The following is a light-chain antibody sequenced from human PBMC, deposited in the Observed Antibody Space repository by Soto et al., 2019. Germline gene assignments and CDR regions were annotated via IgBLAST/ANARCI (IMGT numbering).Light chain of an antibody. Sequence: QSVLTQPASVSGSPGQSITISCTGTSSDVGSYNLVSWYQQHPGKAPKLMIYEVTERPSGVSNRFSGSKSGNTASLTISGLQAEDEADYYCCSYAGTSPVIFGGGTKLTVL. J-gene: IGLJ2*01. V-gene: IGLV2-23*02. CDR1: SSDVGSYNL. CDR3: CSYAGTSPVI. CDR2: EVT.